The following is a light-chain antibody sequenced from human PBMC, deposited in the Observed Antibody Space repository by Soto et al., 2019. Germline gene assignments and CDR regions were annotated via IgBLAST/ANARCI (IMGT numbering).Light chain of an antibody. CDR1: SGDVGHYNY. CDR2: EVS. J-gene: IGLJ3*02. CDR3: TSYTTSRIWV. V-gene: IGLV2-14*01. Sequence: QSALTQHASVSGSPGQSITISCTGSSGDVGHYNYVSWYQQHPGKAPKLMIYEVSNRPSGVSNRFSGSKSGNTASLIISGLQAEDEADYYCTSYTTSRIWVFGGGTKVTVL.